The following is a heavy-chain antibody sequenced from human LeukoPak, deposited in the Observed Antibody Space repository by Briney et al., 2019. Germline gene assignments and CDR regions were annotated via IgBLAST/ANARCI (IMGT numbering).Heavy chain of an antibody. CDR3: AVYRYYMEV. CDR2: VFTSGNT. Sequence: SETLSLTCTVSGGSISSYHWTWIRQSAGKGLEWIGRVFTSGNTNYNPSLKSRVTMSVDTSTNQFSRKLSSVTAADTAIYYCAVYRYYMEVWGKGTTVTVSS. CDR1: GGSISSYH. D-gene: IGHD1-26*01. J-gene: IGHJ6*03. V-gene: IGHV4-4*07.